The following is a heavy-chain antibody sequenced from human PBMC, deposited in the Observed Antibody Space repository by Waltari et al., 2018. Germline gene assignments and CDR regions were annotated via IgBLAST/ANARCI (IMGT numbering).Heavy chain of an antibody. D-gene: IGHD2-15*01. CDR1: GVTLSRSW. CDR2: MNKDGSST. V-gene: IGHV3-74*03. J-gene: IGHJ3*01. Sequence: EVHLVESGGGLVQPGGSLRLSCAASGVTLSRSWIHWVRQSPGQGLRWVSRMNKDGSSTVYADSVKGRFTISRYDAKNTVSLQMNNLSAEDTALYYCARAGLLGAFDVWGQGTMVTVSS. CDR3: ARAGLLGAFDV.